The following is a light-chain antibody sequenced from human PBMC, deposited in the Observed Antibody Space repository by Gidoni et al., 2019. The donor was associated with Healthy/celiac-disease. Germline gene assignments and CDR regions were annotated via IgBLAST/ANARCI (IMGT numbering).Light chain of an antibody. V-gene: IGKV2-28*01. CDR2: LGS. CDR1: QSLLHSNGYNY. J-gene: IGKJ5*01. Sequence: DIVMTQSPLSLPVTPGEPASISCRSSQSLLHSNGYNYLDWYLQKPGQSPQLLIYLGSNRASGVPDRFSGSGSGTDFTLKISRVEAEDVGVYYCMQALQTPIGFXXXTRLEIK. CDR3: MQALQTPIG.